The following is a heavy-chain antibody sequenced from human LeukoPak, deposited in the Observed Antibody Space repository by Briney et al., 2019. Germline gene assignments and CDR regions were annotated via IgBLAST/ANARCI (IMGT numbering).Heavy chain of an antibody. D-gene: IGHD6-13*01. CDR3: ATESYSNNWYY. CDR1: GFDFSSNW. CDR2: IKGDGIST. J-gene: IGHJ4*02. Sequence: PGGSLRLSCAASGFDFSSNWMHWVRHAPGQGLVWVSRIKGDGISTNYADSVKGRFTISRDIAKNTLYLQMNSLRAEDTAVYYCATESYSNNWYYWGQGTLVTVSS. V-gene: IGHV3-74*01.